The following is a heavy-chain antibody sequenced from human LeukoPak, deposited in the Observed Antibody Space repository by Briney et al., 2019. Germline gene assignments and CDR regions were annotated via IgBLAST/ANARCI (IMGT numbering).Heavy chain of an antibody. CDR2: ISSSSSAI. CDR1: GGSFSGYY. Sequence: LSLTCAVYGGSFSGYYWSWIRQPPGKGLERVAYISSSSSAIYYEDSVKGRFTISRDNARNSLYLQMNSLRDEDTAVYYCATQAGYYDSGFSDIWGQGTLVTVSS. D-gene: IGHD3-16*01. J-gene: IGHJ4*02. V-gene: IGHV3-11*04. CDR3: ATQAGYYDSGFSDI.